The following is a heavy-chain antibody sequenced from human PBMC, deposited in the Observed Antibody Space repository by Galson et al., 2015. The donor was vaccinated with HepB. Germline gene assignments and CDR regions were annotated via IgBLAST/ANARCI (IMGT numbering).Heavy chain of an antibody. Sequence: SLRLSCAASGFTFSNAWMSWVRQAPGKGLEWVGRIKSKTDGGTTDHAAPVKDRFTISRDGSTNTLLLQMNSLKTEDTAVYYCTTDLLVKNSYWGQGTLVIVSS. V-gene: IGHV3-15*01. J-gene: IGHJ4*02. D-gene: IGHD3-22*01. CDR1: GFTFSNAW. CDR2: IKSKTDGGTT. CDR3: TTDLLVKNSY.